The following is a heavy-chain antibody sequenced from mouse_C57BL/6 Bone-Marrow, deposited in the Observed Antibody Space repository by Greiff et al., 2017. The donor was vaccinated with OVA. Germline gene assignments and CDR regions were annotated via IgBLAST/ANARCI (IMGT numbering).Heavy chain of an antibody. Sequence: EVQLQQSGPELVKPGASVKISCKASGYTFTDYYMNWVKQSHGKSLEWIGDINPNNGGTSYNQKFKGKATLTVDKSSSTAYMELRSLTSEDSAVYYCARMEPYAMDYWGQGTSVTVSS. CDR3: ARMEPYAMDY. J-gene: IGHJ4*01. V-gene: IGHV1-26*01. CDR2: INPNNGGT. CDR1: GYTFTDYY.